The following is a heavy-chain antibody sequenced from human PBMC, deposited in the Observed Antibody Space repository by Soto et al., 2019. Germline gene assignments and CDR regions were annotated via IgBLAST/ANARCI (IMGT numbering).Heavy chain of an antibody. CDR1: GGTFSGYY. CDR3: ARVGEVVAANRHYYYVMDV. V-gene: IGHV4-34*01. D-gene: IGHD2-15*01. J-gene: IGHJ6*04. Sequence: SETLSHTCAVYGGTFSGYYWSWIRQPPGKGLEWLGEINHSGSTNYNPSLKIRGTISLDTSKNQLSLKQSTVTAPDTAVYYSARVGEVVAANRHYYYVMDVCGKGTTVTVSS. CDR2: INHSGST.